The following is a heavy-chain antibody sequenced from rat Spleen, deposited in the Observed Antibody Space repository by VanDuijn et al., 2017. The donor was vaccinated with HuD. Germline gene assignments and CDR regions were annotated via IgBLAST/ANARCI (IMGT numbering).Heavy chain of an antibody. CDR2: VSNDGVNT. J-gene: IGHJ4*01. Sequence: EVQLVETGGGLVQPGKSLKLSCVASGFTFSRYWMYWVRQAPGKGLEWVSSVSNDGVNTYYPDSVKGRFTISRDNAENIVYLQMNSLRSEDTATYYCTRSSNIGTTTPYVMDAWGQGASVTVSS. CDR1: GFTFSRYW. CDR3: TRSSNIGTTTPYVMDA. V-gene: IGHV5-58*01. D-gene: IGHD1-5*01.